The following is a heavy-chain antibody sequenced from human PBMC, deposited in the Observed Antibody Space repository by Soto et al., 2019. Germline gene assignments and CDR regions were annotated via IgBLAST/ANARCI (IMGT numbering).Heavy chain of an antibody. V-gene: IGHV3-30*18. CDR2: ISYDGSNK. CDR1: GFTFSSYG. J-gene: IGHJ6*03. D-gene: IGHD2-15*01. Sequence: QVQLVESGGGVVQPGRSLRLSCAASGFTFSSYGMHWVRQAPGKGLECVAVISYDGSNKYYADSVKGRFNISRDNSKITLYLQMNSLRAEDTAVYYCAKDYCSGGSCYYYYYYIDVWGKGTTVTVSS. CDR3: AKDYCSGGSCYYYYYYIDV.